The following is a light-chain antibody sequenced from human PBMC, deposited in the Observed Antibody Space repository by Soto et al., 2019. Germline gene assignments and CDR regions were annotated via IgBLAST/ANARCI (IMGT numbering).Light chain of an antibody. Sequence: EIVLTHSPATLSLSPWEKATLSCRASQSVSNNYLAWYQQQPGQAPRLLIYGATNRATGIQNRFSGSGSGTDFTLTSSRQEHEDVAVYYCQQYGSSGTFGQGTKVDIK. J-gene: IGKJ1*01. CDR3: QQYGSSGT. V-gene: IGKV3-20*01. CDR2: GAT. CDR1: QSVSNNY.